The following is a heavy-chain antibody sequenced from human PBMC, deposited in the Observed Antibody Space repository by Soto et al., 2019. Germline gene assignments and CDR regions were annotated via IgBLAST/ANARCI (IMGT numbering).Heavy chain of an antibody. CDR2: ILPDETG. Sequence: DVNLLQSGGGSAQPGGSLRLSCATSGFAFSTYAMTWVRQVPGRGLEWVSTILPDETGFYTVSVKGRFTISRDNFMCMLYLQMNDLWVEDAAIYFCAKDRLPTSGQRFYFDSWGQGSLVTVSS. CDR1: GFAFSTYA. J-gene: IGHJ4*02. CDR3: AKDRLPTSGQRFYFDS. D-gene: IGHD2-15*01. V-gene: IGHV3-23*01.